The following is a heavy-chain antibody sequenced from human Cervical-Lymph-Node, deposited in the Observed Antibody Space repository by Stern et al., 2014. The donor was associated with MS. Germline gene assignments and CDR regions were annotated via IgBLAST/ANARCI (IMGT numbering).Heavy chain of an antibody. V-gene: IGHV3-30-3*01. CDR3: ARGGRGSGLEY. CDR2: VSYDGTKR. CDR1: GFTFSTYA. Sequence: VQLVESGGGVVQPGRSLSLSCVVSGFTFSTYAMHWVRQAPGKGLEWVAFVSYDGTKRNSADSVKARFTISRDNSKNTLYLQMNSLRDEDTAVYFCARGGRGSGLEYWGQGALVTVSS. D-gene: IGHD6-19*01. J-gene: IGHJ4*02.